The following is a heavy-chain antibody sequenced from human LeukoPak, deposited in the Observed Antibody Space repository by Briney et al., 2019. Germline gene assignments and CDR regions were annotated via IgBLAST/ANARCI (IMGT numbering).Heavy chain of an antibody. CDR2: VSHDGIQT. J-gene: IGHJ4*02. V-gene: IGHV3-30-3*01. Sequence: GGSLRLSCAASGFTFSNYAMHWVRQGLVKGLESMAAVSHDGIQTYYADSVKGRFTISRDNSKSTLFLQMNSLRAEDTAVYYCARDGGGGYNQIDFWGQGTLVTVSS. D-gene: IGHD5-24*01. CDR1: GFTFSNYA. CDR3: ARDGGGGYNQIDF.